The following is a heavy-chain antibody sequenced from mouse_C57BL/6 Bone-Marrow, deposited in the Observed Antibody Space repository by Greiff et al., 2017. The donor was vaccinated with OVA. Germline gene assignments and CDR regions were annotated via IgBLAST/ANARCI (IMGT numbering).Heavy chain of an antibody. D-gene: IGHD1-1*01. CDR1: GYSITSGYY. J-gene: IGHJ2*01. Sequence: EVQRVESGPGLVKPSQSLSLTCSVTGYSITSGYYWNWIRQFPGNKLEWMGYISYDGSNNYNPSLKNRISITRDTSKNQFFLKLNSVTTEDTATYYCARDYYGSSSLFDYWGQGTTLTVSS. CDR3: ARDYYGSSSLFDY. CDR2: ISYDGSN. V-gene: IGHV3-6*01.